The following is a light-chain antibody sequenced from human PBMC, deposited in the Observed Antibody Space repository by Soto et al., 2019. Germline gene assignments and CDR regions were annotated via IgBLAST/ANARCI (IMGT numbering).Light chain of an antibody. V-gene: IGKV4-1*01. CDR1: QSVLYSSNNKNY. J-gene: IGKJ5*01. Sequence: DIVMTQSPDSLAVSLGERATINCKSSQSVLYSSNNKNYLAWYQQKPGQPPKLLIYWASTRESGVPDRFSGSGSGTDFTLTISNLQPEDFATYYCQQTYSTPPVTFGQGTRLEIK. CDR3: QQTYSTPPVT. CDR2: WAS.